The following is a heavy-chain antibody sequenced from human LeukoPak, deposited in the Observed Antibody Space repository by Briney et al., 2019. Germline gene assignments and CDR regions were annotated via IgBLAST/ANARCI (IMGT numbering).Heavy chain of an antibody. CDR2: INHSGST. CDR3: ARGDYDILTGYYS. Sequence: SETLSLTCAVYGGSFSGYYWSWIRQPPGKGLEWIGEINHSGSTNYNPSLKSRVTISVDTSKNQFSLKLSSVTAADTAVYYCARGDYDILTGYYSWGQETLVTVSS. J-gene: IGHJ4*02. V-gene: IGHV4-34*01. CDR1: GGSFSGYY. D-gene: IGHD3-9*01.